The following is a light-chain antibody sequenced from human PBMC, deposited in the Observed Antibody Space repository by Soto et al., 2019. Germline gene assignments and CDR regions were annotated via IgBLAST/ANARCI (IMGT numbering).Light chain of an antibody. J-gene: IGKJ1*01. CDR2: GAS. V-gene: IGKV3-15*01. CDR3: QQYNDRLWT. Sequence: EINMTQSPATLSVSLGDRVTLSCRASQSVTYNLAWYQQRPGQAPRLLIYGASTRATGIPPRFSGRGSGTEFTLTITSLPSEDFAVYYCQQYNDRLWTFGQGTKVEIK. CDR1: QSVTYN.